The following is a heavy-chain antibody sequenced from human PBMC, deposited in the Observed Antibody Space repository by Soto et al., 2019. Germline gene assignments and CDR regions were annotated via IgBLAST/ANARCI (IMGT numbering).Heavy chain of an antibody. CDR3: SRELSAASCFDY. J-gene: IGHJ4*02. Sequence: ASVKVSCKASGYTFTSYDINWVRQATGQELEWMGWMNPNSGNTGYAQKFQGRVTMTRNTSISTVYMELSSLRSEDAAVYYCSRELSAASCFDYWGQGTLVTVSS. D-gene: IGHD6-25*01. CDR1: GYTFTSYD. V-gene: IGHV1-8*01. CDR2: MNPNSGNT.